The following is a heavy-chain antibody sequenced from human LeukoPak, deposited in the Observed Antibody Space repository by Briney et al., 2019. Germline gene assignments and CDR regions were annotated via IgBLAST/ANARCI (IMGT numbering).Heavy chain of an antibody. CDR2: IYYTGNT. D-gene: IGHD3/OR15-3a*01. J-gene: IGHJ4*02. V-gene: IGHV4-39*01. Sequence: PSETLSLTCTVSGVSISSSNSYWGWIRQPPGKGLEWIGSIYYTGNTYYNASLKSRVTISIDTSKNQISLRLTSVTATDTAMYYCARQTGSGLFTLPGGQGTLVTVSS. CDR3: ARQTGSGLFTLP. CDR1: GVSISSSNSY.